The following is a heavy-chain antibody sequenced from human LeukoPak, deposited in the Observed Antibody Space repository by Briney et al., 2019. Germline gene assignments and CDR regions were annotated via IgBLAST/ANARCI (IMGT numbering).Heavy chain of an antibody. CDR1: GFTFSSYW. D-gene: IGHD3-16*01. J-gene: IGHJ4*02. CDR2: IKQDGSEK. V-gene: IGHV3-7*01. Sequence: PGGSLRLSCSASGFTFSSYWMCLVRQAPGKGLEWVANIKQDGSEKDYVDSVKGRFTISRDNAKNSLYLQTNSLRAEDTAVYYCARDVARGGDYWGQGTLVTVSS. CDR3: ARDVARGGDY.